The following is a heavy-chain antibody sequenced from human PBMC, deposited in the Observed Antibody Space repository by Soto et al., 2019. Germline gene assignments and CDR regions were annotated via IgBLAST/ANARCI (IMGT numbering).Heavy chain of an antibody. CDR2: INPDGDVT. V-gene: IGHV1-46*03. CDR1: GYTFIKYF. D-gene: IGHD6-13*01. CDR3: ARPYGSSWYGMGY. J-gene: IGHJ4*02. Sequence: QVQPVESGTQVKKPGASVKVSCKASGYTFIKYFIHWVGHAPGEGLEWMAIINPDGDVTTYAQKLRGRVTVTSDRSTSTVYMELNTLTSEDTAVYFCARPYGSSWYGMGYWGQGTMVTVSS.